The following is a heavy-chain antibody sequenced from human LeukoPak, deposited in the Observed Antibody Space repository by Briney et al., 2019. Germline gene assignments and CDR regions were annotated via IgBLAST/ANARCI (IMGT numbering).Heavy chain of an antibody. Sequence: GGSPRLSCAASGFTFSSYGMHWVRQAPGKGLEWVAVISYDGSNKYYADSVKGRFTISRDNSKNTLYLQMNSLRAEDTAVYYCAKVPYGSGSYEYYFDYWGQGTLVTVSS. D-gene: IGHD3-10*01. J-gene: IGHJ4*02. V-gene: IGHV3-30*18. CDR1: GFTFSSYG. CDR3: AKVPYGSGSYEYYFDY. CDR2: ISYDGSNK.